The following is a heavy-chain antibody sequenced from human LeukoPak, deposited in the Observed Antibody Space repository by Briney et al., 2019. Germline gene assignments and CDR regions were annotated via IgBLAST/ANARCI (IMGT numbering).Heavy chain of an antibody. CDR2: ISAYNGNT. V-gene: IGHV1-18*01. Sequence: ASVKVSFKASGYTFTSYGISWVRQAPGQGLEWMGWISAYNGNTNYAQKLQGRVTMTTDTSTSTAYMELRSLRSDDTAVYYCARVDRERRSPGKFDYWGQGTLVTVSS. D-gene: IGHD1-14*01. CDR1: GYTFTSYG. CDR3: ARVDRERRSPGKFDY. J-gene: IGHJ4*02.